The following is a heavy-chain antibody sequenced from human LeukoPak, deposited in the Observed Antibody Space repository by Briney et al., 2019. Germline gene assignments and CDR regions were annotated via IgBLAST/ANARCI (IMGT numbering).Heavy chain of an antibody. CDR1: GGSISSSSYY. V-gene: IGHV4-39*01. CDR3: ARLWRVYYYDSSGYTDAFDI. D-gene: IGHD3-22*01. Sequence: PSETLSLTCTVSGGSISSSSYYWGWIRQPPGKGLEWIGSIYYSGSTYYNPSLKSRVTISVDTSKNQFSLKLSSVTAADTAVYYCARLWRVYYYDSSGYTDAFDIWGQGTMVTVSS. CDR2: IYYSGST. J-gene: IGHJ3*02.